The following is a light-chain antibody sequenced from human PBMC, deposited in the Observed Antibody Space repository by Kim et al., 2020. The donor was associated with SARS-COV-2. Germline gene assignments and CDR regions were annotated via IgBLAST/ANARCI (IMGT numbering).Light chain of an antibody. CDR2: GNF. CDR3: QSYDNSLSGYVI. V-gene: IGLV1-40*01. J-gene: IGLJ2*01. Sequence: QSVLTQPPSVSGAPGQRVTISCIGSSSDIGAGHDVHWYQQLPGTAPKLLIYGNFNRPSGVPDRFSGSKSGASASLAITGLQAEDEADYYCQSYDNSLSGYVIFGGGTQLTVL. CDR1: SSDIGAGHD.